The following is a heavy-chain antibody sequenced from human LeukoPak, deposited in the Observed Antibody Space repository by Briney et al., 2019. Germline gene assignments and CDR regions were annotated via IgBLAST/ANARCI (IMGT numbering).Heavy chain of an antibody. CDR3: ARVIAAAGSFDY. CDR2: IYYSGST. CDR1: GGSISSYY. V-gene: IGHV4-59*01. D-gene: IGHD6-13*01. Sequence: SETLSLTCTVSGGSISSYYWSWIRQPPGKGLEWIGYIYYSGSTNYNPSLKSRVTISVDTSKNQFSLKLSSVTAADTAVYHCARVIAAAGSFDYWGQGTLVTVSS. J-gene: IGHJ4*02.